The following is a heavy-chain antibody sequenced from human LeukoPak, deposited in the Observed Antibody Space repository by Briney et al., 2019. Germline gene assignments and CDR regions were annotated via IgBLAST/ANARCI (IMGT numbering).Heavy chain of an antibody. D-gene: IGHD3-10*01. Sequence: ASVKVSCKASGNTFTGYYMHWVRQAPGQGLEWMGWINPNSGGTNYAQKFQGRVTMTRDTSISTAYMELSRLRSDDTAVYYCARGVLWFGEFIDYWGQGTLVTVSS. V-gene: IGHV1-2*02. CDR1: GNTFTGYY. J-gene: IGHJ4*02. CDR2: INPNSGGT. CDR3: ARGVLWFGEFIDY.